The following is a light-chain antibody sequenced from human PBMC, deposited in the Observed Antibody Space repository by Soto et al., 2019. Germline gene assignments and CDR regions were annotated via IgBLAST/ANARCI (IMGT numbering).Light chain of an antibody. CDR3: QQLNAYPLT. V-gene: IGKV1-9*01. CDR1: QGISTY. Sequence: DIQLTQSPSLLSASVGDRVTITCRASQGISTYLAWYQQTSGKAPKLLISAASTLQRGVPSRFSGSGSGTQCPLTISSLQPEDFATYYCQQLNAYPLTFGGGTRVEIK. J-gene: IGKJ4*01. CDR2: AAS.